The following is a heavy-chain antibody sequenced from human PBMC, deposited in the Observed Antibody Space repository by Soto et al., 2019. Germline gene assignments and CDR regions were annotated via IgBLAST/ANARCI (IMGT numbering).Heavy chain of an antibody. Sequence: HKISGQASGYXFSSCWIVWLGQIPVKGLECMGIISANDSSPKYNHSAQGQVTMSGDRSISTAYLQWSRMTASDPAVYFWARGDVENLFGPWGQGTPVTVSS. D-gene: IGHD2-21*01. CDR3: ARGDVENLFGP. V-gene: IGHV5-51*01. J-gene: IGHJ5*02. CDR2: ISANDSSP. CDR1: GYXFSSCW.